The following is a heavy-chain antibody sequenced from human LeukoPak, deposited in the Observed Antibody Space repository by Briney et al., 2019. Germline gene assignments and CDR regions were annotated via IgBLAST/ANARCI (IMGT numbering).Heavy chain of an antibody. Sequence: PSETLSLTCTVSGGSISSGGYYWRWIRQHPGKGLEWIGYIYYSGSTYYNPSLKSQLTISVDTSKNQFSLKLSSVTAADTAVYYCARSTNFGSVDYWGQGTLVTVSS. D-gene: IGHD3-10*02. V-gene: IGHV4-31*01. CDR1: GGSISSGGYY. J-gene: IGHJ4*02. CDR3: ARSTNFGSVDY. CDR2: IYYSGST.